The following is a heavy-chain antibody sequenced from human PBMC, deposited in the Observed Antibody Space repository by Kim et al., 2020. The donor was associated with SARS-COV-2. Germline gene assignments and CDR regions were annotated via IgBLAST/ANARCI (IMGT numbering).Heavy chain of an antibody. Sequence: GKGLEWVSAIRESGSKLYHADSVRGRVTISRDNSKNTLYLEMNSLRAEDTAMYYCGREVGSSGWYTIDYWGQGTLVTVSS. D-gene: IGHD6-13*01. J-gene: IGHJ4*02. CDR3: GREVGSSGWYTIDY. CDR2: IRESGSKL. V-gene: IGHV3-23*01.